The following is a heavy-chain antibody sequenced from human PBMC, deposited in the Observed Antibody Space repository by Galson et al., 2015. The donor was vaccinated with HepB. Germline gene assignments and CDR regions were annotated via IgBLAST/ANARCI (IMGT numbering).Heavy chain of an antibody. CDR3: ARDGRGTYYYDSSGYYPDY. Sequence: SLRLSCAASGFTFSSYSMNWVRQAPGKGLEWVSSISSSSSYIYYADSVKGRFTISRDDAKNSLYLQMNSLRAEDTAVYYCARDGRGTYYYDSSGYYPDYWGQGTLVTVSS. J-gene: IGHJ4*02. V-gene: IGHV3-21*01. D-gene: IGHD3-22*01. CDR2: ISSSSSYI. CDR1: GFTFSSYS.